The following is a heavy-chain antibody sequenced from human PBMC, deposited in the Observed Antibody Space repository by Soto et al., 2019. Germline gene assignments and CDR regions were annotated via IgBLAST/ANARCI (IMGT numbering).Heavy chain of an antibody. CDR2: TYTGGST. CDR3: ARDPPITSDYAMDV. Sequence: EVQLVETGGELIQSGGSLRLSCAASGFAVSSSYMMWVRQAPGKGLECISVTYTGGSTHYADSVKGRFTISRDDSTNTVHLQMNSLRVEDTAVYYCARDPPITSDYAMDVWGQGTTVIVSS. D-gene: IGHD1-20*01. J-gene: IGHJ6*02. V-gene: IGHV3-53*02. CDR1: GFAVSSSY.